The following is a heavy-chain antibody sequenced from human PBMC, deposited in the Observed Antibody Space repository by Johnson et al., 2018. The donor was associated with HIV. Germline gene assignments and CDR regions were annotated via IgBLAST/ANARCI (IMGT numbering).Heavy chain of an antibody. CDR3: ARAQLLADDAFNN. J-gene: IGHJ3*02. CDR2: ISSNGGST. Sequence: MLLVESGGGLVQPGGSLRLSCAASGFTFSSYAMHWVRQAPGKGLEYVSAISSNGGSTYYANSVKGRFTISRDNSKNTLYLQLNSLRVEDTAIYYCARAQLLADDAFNNWGQGTMVTVSS. CDR1: GFTFSSYA. V-gene: IGHV3-64*01. D-gene: IGHD6-6*01.